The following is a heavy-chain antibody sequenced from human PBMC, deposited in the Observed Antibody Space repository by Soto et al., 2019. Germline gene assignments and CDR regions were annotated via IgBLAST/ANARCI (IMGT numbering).Heavy chain of an antibody. J-gene: IGHJ4*02. CDR3: ARSAGNAGRFSEY. V-gene: IGHV5-51*01. CDR2: IYPGYSDT. Sequence: GESLKISCKGSGYTFTSYWIGWVRQMPGEGLECLGVIYPGYSDTRYSPSFQGQVTISADKSINTAYLQWGSLKASDSAIYYCARSAGNAGRFSEYWGQGPMVTVSS. D-gene: IGHD2-15*01. CDR1: GYTFTSYW.